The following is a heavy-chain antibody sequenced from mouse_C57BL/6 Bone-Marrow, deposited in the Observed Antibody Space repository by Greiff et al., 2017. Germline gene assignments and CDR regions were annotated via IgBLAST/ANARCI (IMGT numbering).Heavy chain of an antibody. CDR2: ISSGGSYT. D-gene: IGHD1-1*01. Sequence: DVKLVESGGDLVKPGGSLKLSCAASGFTFSSYGMSWVRQTPEKRLEWDATISSGGSYTYYPDSMKGRFTISRDNAKNTLYLQMSILKSEDTAMYDSARRYDSSYCYFDFWGTGTTVTVSS. CDR3: ARRYDSSYCYFDF. J-gene: IGHJ1*03. V-gene: IGHV5-6*02. CDR1: GFTFSSYG.